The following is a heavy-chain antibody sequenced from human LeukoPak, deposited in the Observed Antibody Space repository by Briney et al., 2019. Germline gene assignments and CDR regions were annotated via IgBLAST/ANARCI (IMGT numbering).Heavy chain of an antibody. Sequence: ASVKVSCKASGYTFTGYYMHWERQAPGQGLEWMGGMIPIFGTANYAQKFQGRVTITADESTSTAYMELSSLRSEDTAVYYCAGGGTIQLRTIGWFDPWGQGTLVTVSS. CDR2: MIPIFGTA. CDR3: AGGGTIQLRTIGWFDP. J-gene: IGHJ5*02. V-gene: IGHV1-69*13. CDR1: GYTFTGYY. D-gene: IGHD5-18*01.